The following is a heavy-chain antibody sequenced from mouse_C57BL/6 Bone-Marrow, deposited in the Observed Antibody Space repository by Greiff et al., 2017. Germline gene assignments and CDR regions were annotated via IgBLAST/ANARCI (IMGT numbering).Heavy chain of an antibody. D-gene: IGHD1-1*01. CDR2: IDPSDSYT. Sequence: QVQLQQPGAELVMPGASVKLSCKASGYTFTSYWMHWVKPRPGQGLEWIGEIDPSDSYTNYNQKFKGKSTLTVDKSSSTAYMQLSSLTSEDSAVYYCAREGYYYGSSSFAYWGQGTPVTVSA. CDR1: GYTFTSYW. CDR3: AREGYYYGSSSFAY. V-gene: IGHV1-69*01. J-gene: IGHJ3*01.